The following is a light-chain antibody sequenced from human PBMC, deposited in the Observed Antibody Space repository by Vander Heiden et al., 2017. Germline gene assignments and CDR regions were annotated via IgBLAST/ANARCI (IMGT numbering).Light chain of an antibody. J-gene: IGKJ1*01. V-gene: IGKV3-20*01. CDR3: QHYDSSRT. CDR1: QSVSSRQ. Sequence: ETVFTQSPGTLSLYSRERAPLPCRASQSVSSRQLAWTQQQPGQAPSLLIYGSSSRATSIPDRFSGSGSGTYFTLTSIILEPEYVVAYSRQHYDSSRTFGQGTKVEIK. CDR2: GSS.